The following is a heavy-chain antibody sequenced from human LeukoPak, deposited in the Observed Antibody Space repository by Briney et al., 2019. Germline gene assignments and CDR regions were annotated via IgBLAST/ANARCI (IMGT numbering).Heavy chain of an antibody. D-gene: IGHD6-13*01. CDR1: GYSFTSYW. CDR2: IYPGDSDT. Sequence: GESLKISCKGSGYSFTSYWIGWVRQMPGKGLEWMGIIYPGDSDTRYSPSFQGQVTISADKSISTAYLQWSSLKASDTAMYYCARRAGAAAGTPANYGMDVWGQGITVTVSS. CDR3: ARRAGAAAGTPANYGMDV. V-gene: IGHV5-51*01. J-gene: IGHJ6*02.